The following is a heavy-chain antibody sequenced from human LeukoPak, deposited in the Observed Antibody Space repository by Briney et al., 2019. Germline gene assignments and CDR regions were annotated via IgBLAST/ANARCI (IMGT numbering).Heavy chain of an antibody. Sequence: ASVEVSCKASGGTFSSYAISWVRQAPGQGLEWMGGIIPIFGTANYAQKFQGRVTINADKSTSTAYMELSSLRSEDTAVYYCARDLEGYDSSGYYYGRYFDYWGQGTLVTVSS. J-gene: IGHJ4*02. CDR2: IIPIFGTA. D-gene: IGHD3-22*01. CDR1: GGTFSSYA. V-gene: IGHV1-69*06. CDR3: ARDLEGYDSSGYYYGRYFDY.